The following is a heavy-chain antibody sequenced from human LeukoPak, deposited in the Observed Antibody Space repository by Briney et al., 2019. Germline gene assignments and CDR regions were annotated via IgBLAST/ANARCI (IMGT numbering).Heavy chain of an antibody. CDR3: ARVVGFYDSSAFDL. CDR2: VYYTGST. Sequence: SETLSLTCTVSGGSISSYYWSWIRQPPGKGLGWIGYVYYTGSTNYNPSLNSRVTMSIDTSKNQFSLRLSSVTAADTAVYYCARVVGFYDSSAFDLWGQGTLVTVSS. D-gene: IGHD3-22*01. J-gene: IGHJ5*02. V-gene: IGHV4-59*01. CDR1: GGSISSYY.